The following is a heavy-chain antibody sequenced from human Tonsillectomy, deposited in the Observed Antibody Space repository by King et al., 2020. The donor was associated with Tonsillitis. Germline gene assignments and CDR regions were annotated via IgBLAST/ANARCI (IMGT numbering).Heavy chain of an antibody. CDR2: IYSGGSST. CDR3: AKDLTPRKYSSGWYDMIYYYYYYGMDV. Sequence: VQLVESGGGLVQPGGSLRLSCAASGFTFSSYAMSWVRQAPGKGLEWVSVIYSGGSSTYYADSVKGRFTISRDNSKNTLYLQMNSLRAEDTAVYYCAKDLTPRKYSSGWYDMIYYYYYYGMDVWGQGTTVTVSS. V-gene: IGHV3-23*03. CDR1: GFTFSSYA. J-gene: IGHJ6*02. D-gene: IGHD6-19*01.